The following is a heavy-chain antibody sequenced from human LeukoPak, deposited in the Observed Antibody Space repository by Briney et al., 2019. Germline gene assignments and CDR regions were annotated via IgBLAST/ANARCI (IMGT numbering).Heavy chain of an antibody. V-gene: IGHV3-23*01. CDR3: ANSGNYYDISGHEY. D-gene: IGHD3-22*01. CDR1: GFTYTSYA. Sequence: GGSLRLSCAASGFTYTSYAMSWVRQAPGKGLEWVSGISGSGVESFYADSVKGRFTISRDNSRNTLYLQMNSLRAEDTAVYYCANSGNYYDISGHEYWGQGTLVTVSS. CDR2: ISGSGVES. J-gene: IGHJ4*02.